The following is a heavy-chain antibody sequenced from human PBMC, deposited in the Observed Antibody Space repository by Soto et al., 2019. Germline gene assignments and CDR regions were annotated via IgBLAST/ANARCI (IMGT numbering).Heavy chain of an antibody. CDR2: SYYSGST. V-gene: IGHV4-39*01. CDR1: GDSISTNH. CDR3: ARHGGGGYNYEYYFDY. Sequence: PSETLSLTCTVSGDSISTNHWGWIRQPPGKGVEWIGSSYYSGSTYYNPSLKSRVTISVDTSKNKLSRKLSSVTAADTAVYYCARHGGGGYNYEYYFDYWGQGTLVTVSS. J-gene: IGHJ4*02. D-gene: IGHD5-12*01.